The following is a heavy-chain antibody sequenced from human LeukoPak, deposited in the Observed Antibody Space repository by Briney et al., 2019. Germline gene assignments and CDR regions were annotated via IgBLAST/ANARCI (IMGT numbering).Heavy chain of an antibody. V-gene: IGHV4-59*08. Sequence: SQTLSLTCTVSGGSISSYYWSWIRQPPGKGLEWIGHIYYSGSTNYNPSLKSRVTISVDTSKNQFSLKLSSVTAADTAVYYCARVIVVVVAATPVSYFDYWGQGTLVTVSS. D-gene: IGHD2-15*01. CDR1: GGSISSYY. CDR3: ARVIVVVVAATPVSYFDY. CDR2: IYYSGST. J-gene: IGHJ4*02.